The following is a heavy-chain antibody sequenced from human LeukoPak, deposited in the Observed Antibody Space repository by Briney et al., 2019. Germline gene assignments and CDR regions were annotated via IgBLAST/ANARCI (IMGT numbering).Heavy chain of an antibody. CDR1: GGSISSSGSY. CDR3: ARDFYASGFYFWFDP. Sequence: SETLSLTCTVSGGSISSSGSYWGWIRQPPGKGLEWVGTVSYSGSTYYNPSLKSRVTISLDTSKNQFSLNLNSVTAADTAVYYCARDFYASGFYFWFDPWGQGILVTVSS. J-gene: IGHJ5*02. CDR2: VSYSGST. D-gene: IGHD2/OR15-2a*01. V-gene: IGHV4-39*02.